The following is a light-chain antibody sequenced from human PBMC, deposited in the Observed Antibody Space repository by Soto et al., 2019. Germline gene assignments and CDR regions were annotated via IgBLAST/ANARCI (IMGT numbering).Light chain of an antibody. J-gene: IGKJ1*01. CDR1: QGISTS. V-gene: IGKV1-39*01. CDR3: QQSYSTTWK. CDR2: AAS. Sequence: DIQMTQSPSSLSASVGDRVTITCRASQGISTSLNWYQQKPGKAPKLLIYAASSLQSGVPSRFSGSGSETDFTLTISSLQPEDFATYSCQQSYSTTWKFGQGTKVDIK.